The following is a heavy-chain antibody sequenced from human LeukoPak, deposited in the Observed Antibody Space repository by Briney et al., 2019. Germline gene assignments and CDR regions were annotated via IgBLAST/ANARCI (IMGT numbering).Heavy chain of an antibody. CDR3: ARDSDWLSYYYFDY. J-gene: IGHJ4*02. V-gene: IGHV1-2*06. D-gene: IGHD3-9*01. CDR1: GYTFTGYY. CDR2: INPNSGGT. Sequence: GASVKASCKASGYTFTGYYMHWVRQAPGQGLEWMGRINPNSGGTNYAQKFQGRVTMTRDTSISTAYMELSRLRSDDTAVYYCARDSDWLSYYYFDYWGQGTLVTVSS.